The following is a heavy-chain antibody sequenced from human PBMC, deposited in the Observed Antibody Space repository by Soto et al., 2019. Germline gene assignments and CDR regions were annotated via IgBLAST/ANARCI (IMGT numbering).Heavy chain of an antibody. CDR1: GGTFGRYS. V-gene: IGHV1-69*13. CDR2: TIPIFSVT. D-gene: IGHD2-15*01. J-gene: IGHJ4*02. CDR3: ASNSQYCSGGSCYAY. Sequence: GASVKVSCKASGGTFGRYSISWVRQAPGQGLEWMGGTIPIFSVTNYAQKYQGRVTIIADASTKTAYMELTSLTSDDTAVYYCASNSQYCSGGSCYAYWGQGTLVTVSS.